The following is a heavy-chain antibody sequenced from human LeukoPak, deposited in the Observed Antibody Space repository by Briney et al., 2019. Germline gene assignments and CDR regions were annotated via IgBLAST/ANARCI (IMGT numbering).Heavy chain of an antibody. CDR3: ASSRVPAASDPPFDY. CDR2: IRNDGSTK. D-gene: IGHD2-2*01. J-gene: IGHJ4*02. V-gene: IGHV3-30*02. CDR1: GFTFSSYG. Sequence: PGGSLRLSCAASGFTFSSYGMHWVRQAPGKGLEWVAFIRNDGSTKYYADSVKGRFTISRDNSKNTLYLQMNSLRAEDTAIYYCASSRVPAASDPPFDYWGQGTLVTVSS.